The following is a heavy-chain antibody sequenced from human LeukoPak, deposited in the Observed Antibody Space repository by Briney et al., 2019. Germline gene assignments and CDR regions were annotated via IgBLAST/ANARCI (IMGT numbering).Heavy chain of an antibody. D-gene: IGHD1-26*01. CDR3: ARAAYSGSYWAWDY. J-gene: IGHJ4*02. CDR1: GYTFTGYY. Sequence: GASVKVSCKASGYTFTGYYMHWVRQAPGQGLEWMGWINPNSGGTNYAQKFQGWVTMTRDTSISTAYMELSRLRSDDTAVYYCARAAYSGSYWAWDYWGQGTLVTVSS. V-gene: IGHV1-2*04. CDR2: INPNSGGT.